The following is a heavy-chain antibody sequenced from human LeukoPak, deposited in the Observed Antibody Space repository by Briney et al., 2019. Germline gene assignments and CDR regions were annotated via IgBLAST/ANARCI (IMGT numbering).Heavy chain of an antibody. D-gene: IGHD3-16*02. CDR1: GGSFSGYY. J-gene: IGHJ4*02. Sequence: SETLSLTCAVYGGSFSGYYWSWIRQPPGKGLEWIGEINHSGSTNYNPSLKSRVTISVDTSKNQFSLKLSSVTAADTAVYYCAMRDYVWGSYRPTTNWGQGTLVTVSS. CDR2: INHSGST. V-gene: IGHV4-34*01. CDR3: AMRDYVWGSYRPTTN.